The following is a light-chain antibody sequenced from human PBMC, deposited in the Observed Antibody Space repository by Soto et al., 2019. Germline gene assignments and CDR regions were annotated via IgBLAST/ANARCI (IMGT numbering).Light chain of an antibody. Sequence: QSVLTQPPSASGTPGQRVTISCSGSSSNIGSNYVSWYQQLPGTAPKLLIYRNNQRPSGVPDRFSGSKSGTSASLAISGLRSEDEADYYCAAWDDSRSGQVFGTGTKVTVL. V-gene: IGLV1-47*01. CDR2: RNN. CDR3: AAWDDSRSGQV. J-gene: IGLJ1*01. CDR1: SSNIGSNY.